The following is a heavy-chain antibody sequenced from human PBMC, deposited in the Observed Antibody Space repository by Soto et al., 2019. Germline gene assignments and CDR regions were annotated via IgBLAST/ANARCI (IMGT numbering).Heavy chain of an antibody. CDR1: GFTFSHYA. V-gene: IGHV3-30*18. J-gene: IGHJ4*02. D-gene: IGHD1-26*01. CDR2: MSYDGSNE. CDR3: AKDGSHNFDY. Sequence: QVQLVESGGGVVQPGRSLRLSCAASGFTFSHYAMHWVRQAPGKGLEWVALMSYDGSNEYYADSVKGRFTSSRDNSKNTLYLQMNSLRAEDTAGYYCAKDGSHNFDYWGQGTLVTVSS.